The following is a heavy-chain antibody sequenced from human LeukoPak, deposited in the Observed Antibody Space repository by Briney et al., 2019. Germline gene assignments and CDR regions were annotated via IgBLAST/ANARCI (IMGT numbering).Heavy chain of an antibody. J-gene: IGHJ4*02. D-gene: IGHD4-17*01. Sequence: GESLKISYKGSGYIFTNYWINWVRQMPGKGLEWMGKIDPSDTYTSYSPSFQGHVTISADTSISTAYLQWSSLKASDTSMYYCATSLTTSRFDFWGQGTLVTVSS. V-gene: IGHV5-10-1*01. CDR3: ATSLTTSRFDF. CDR2: IDPSDTYT. CDR1: GYIFTNYW.